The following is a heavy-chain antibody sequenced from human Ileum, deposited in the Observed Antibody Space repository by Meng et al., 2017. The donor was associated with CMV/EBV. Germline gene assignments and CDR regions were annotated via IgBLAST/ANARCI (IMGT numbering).Heavy chain of an antibody. J-gene: IGHJ5*02. CDR2: TLYGRST. CDR1: YH. D-gene: IGHD2-2*01. V-gene: IGHV4-59*12. CDR3: ARGSRIVVVPAAQKRNWFDP. Sequence: YHWNWIRQSPGKGLEWLGQTLYGRSTNYNPSLKSRVTISVDTSKNQFSLKLSSVTAADTAVYYCARGSRIVVVPAAQKRNWFDPWGQGTLVTVSS.